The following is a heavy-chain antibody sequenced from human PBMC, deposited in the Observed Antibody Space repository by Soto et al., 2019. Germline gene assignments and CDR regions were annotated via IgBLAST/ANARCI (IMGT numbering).Heavy chain of an antibody. CDR1: GFPFESYT. D-gene: IGHD3-10*01. J-gene: IGHJ6*02. V-gene: IGHV3-21*01. CDR3: ARGVGTMVRGSLDV. Sequence: EVHLVESGGALVKPGGSLRLSCVASGFPFESYTMKWVRQTPGKGLEWVASISSTSNFIYYADSVKGRFTISRDNAKMSVFLEMNSLRGEDAALYYCARGVGTMVRGSLDVWGQGTSVTVSS. CDR2: ISSTSNFI.